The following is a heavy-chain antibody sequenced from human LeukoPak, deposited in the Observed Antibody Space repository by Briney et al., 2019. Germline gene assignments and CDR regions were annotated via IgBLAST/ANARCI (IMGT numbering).Heavy chain of an antibody. J-gene: IGHJ4*02. V-gene: IGHV4-30-2*01. CDR1: GGSISSGGYS. CDR3: AALGNYGDYVGYYFDY. CDR2: ICHSGCT. D-gene: IGHD4-17*01. Sequence: SETLSLTCAVSGGSISSGGYSWRWLRQPPGRGLEWIAYICHSGCTYNNPSLKTRTTVSVDRSKNQFPLKLSSVTAADTAVYYCAALGNYGDYVGYYFDYWRQGTLVTVSS.